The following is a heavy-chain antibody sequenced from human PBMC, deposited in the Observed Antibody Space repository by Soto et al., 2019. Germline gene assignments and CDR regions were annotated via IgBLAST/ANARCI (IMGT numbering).Heavy chain of an antibody. Sequence: ASVTVSCKASGYTFTSYGISWVRQATGQGLEWMGWISAYNGNTNYAQKLQGRVTMTTDTSTSTAYMELRSLRSDDTAVYYCARLMVRGLGYYYYYMDVWGKGTTVTVSS. CDR2: ISAYNGNT. CDR3: ARLMVRGLGYYYYYMDV. D-gene: IGHD3-10*01. CDR1: GYTFTSYG. V-gene: IGHV1-18*01. J-gene: IGHJ6*03.